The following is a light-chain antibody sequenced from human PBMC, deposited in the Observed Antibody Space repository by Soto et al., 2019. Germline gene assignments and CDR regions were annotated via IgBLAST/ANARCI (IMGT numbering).Light chain of an antibody. CDR2: AAS. Sequence: DIQLTQSPSFLSASVGDRVTITCRASQGISSYLAWYQQKPGKAPKLLIYAASTLQSGVPSRFSGRGSGTEFTLTISSLQPEDFATYYCQQPNSYPRTFGGGTKVEIK. CDR3: QQPNSYPRT. V-gene: IGKV1-9*01. CDR1: QGISSY. J-gene: IGKJ4*01.